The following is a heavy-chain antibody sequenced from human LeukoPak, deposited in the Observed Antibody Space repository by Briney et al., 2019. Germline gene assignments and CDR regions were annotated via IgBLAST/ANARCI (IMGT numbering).Heavy chain of an antibody. V-gene: IGHV1-46*01. CDR3: ATRNTMASPEYYFDY. CDR1: GYTFTSYY. J-gene: IGHJ4*02. D-gene: IGHD3-10*01. Sequence: ASVKVSCKASGYTFTSYYMHWVRQAPGQGLEWMGIINPSGGSTSYAQKFQGRVTMTRDTSTSTVYRELSSLRSEDTAVYYRATRNTMASPEYYFDYWGQGTLVTVSS. CDR2: INPSGGST.